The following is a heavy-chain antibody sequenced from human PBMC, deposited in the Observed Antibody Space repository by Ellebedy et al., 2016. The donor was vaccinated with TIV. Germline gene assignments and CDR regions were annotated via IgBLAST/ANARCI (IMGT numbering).Heavy chain of an antibody. V-gene: IGHV1-46*01. D-gene: IGHD6-19*01. CDR1: GYTFTSYY. CDR2: INPSGGST. J-gene: IGHJ4*02. Sequence: AASVKVSCKASGYTFTSYYMHWVRQAPGQGLEWMGIINPSGGSTTYAQNLQGRVTMTRDTSTTTVYMELSSLTSEDTAVYYCARSRSSGWLHTPDYWGQGTLVFVSS. CDR3: ARSRSSGWLHTPDY.